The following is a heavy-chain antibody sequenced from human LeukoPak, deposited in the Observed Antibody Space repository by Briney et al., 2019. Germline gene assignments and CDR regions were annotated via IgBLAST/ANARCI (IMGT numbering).Heavy chain of an antibody. Sequence: SETLSLTCTVSGGSISSYYWSWIRQPPGKGLEWIGYIYYSGSTNYNPSLKSRVTISVDTSKNQFSLKLSSVTAADTAVYYRAREVGATSSPYFDYWGQGTLVTVSS. D-gene: IGHD1-26*01. CDR2: IYYSGST. V-gene: IGHV4-59*01. CDR3: AREVGATSSPYFDY. CDR1: GGSISSYY. J-gene: IGHJ4*02.